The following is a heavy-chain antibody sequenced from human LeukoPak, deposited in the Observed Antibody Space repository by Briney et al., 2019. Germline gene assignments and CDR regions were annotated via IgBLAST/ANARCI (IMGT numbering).Heavy chain of an antibody. Sequence: GGSLRLSCAASGFTFSSYSMNWVRQAPGKGLEWVSSISSSSSYIYYADSVKGRFTISRDNAKNSLYLQMNSLRAEDTAVYYCARDQYSYGYEFDYWGQGTLDTVSS. CDR1: GFTFSSYS. V-gene: IGHV3-21*01. J-gene: IGHJ4*02. CDR2: ISSSSSYI. D-gene: IGHD5-18*01. CDR3: ARDQYSYGYEFDY.